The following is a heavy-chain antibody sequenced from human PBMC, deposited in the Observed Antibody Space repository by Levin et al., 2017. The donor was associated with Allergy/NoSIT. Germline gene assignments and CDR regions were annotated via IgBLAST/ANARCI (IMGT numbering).Heavy chain of an antibody. V-gene: IGHV3-11*05. CDR2: IGYSSSYT. CDR3: ARDPRGSYSGADY. CDR1: GFTFSDYY. Sequence: GESLKISCAASGFTFSDYYMSWIRQAPGKGLEWVSYIGYSSSYTNYADSVQGRFTISRDNAKNSLYLQMNSLKAEDTAMYYCARDPRGSYSGADYWGQGTLVIVSS. J-gene: IGHJ4*02. D-gene: IGHD1-26*01.